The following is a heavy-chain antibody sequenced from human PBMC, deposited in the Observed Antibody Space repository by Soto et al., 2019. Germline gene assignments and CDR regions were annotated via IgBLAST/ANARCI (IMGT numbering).Heavy chain of an antibody. CDR2: TAYTVNT. CDR1: RGSITSYR. J-gene: IGHJ5*02. V-gene: IGHV4-59*01. D-gene: IGHD2-8*01. CDR3: ASDMHAGFPHKCDP. Sequence: PSQRRSRTWFVSRGSITSYRWSWVRQFPGNGLEWIAYTAYTVNTNYNSSLQSRVTISLDTSRNQLSCNLTLSTRADKAVYHCASDMHAGFPHKCDPWGKGPWVTDST.